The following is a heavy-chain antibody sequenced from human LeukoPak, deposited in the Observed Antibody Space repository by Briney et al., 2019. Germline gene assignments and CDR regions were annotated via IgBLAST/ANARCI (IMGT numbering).Heavy chain of an antibody. J-gene: IGHJ4*02. CDR2: ISTYNGNT. V-gene: IGHV1-18*04. CDR1: GYNFDRYG. CDR3: ATIDPICSSTSCLDY. Sequence: ASVKVSCKGSGYNFDRYGVNWVRQAPGQGLEWVGWISTYNGNTFYAQKFEGRVSMTTDTSTNTVYMDLRSLRSDDTAVYYCATIDPICSSTSCLDYWGQGTLVTVSS. D-gene: IGHD2-2*01.